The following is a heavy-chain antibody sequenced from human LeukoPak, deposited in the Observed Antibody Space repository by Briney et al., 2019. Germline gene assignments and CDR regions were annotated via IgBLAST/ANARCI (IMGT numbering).Heavy chain of an antibody. Sequence: GESLKIPCKGSGYSFTSYWIGWARQMPGKGLEWMGMIYPGDSDTRYSPSFQGQVTISADKSISTAYLQWSSLKASDTAMYYCARAYYDILTGPKGAFDIWGQGTMVTVSS. CDR1: GYSFTSYW. V-gene: IGHV5-51*01. CDR2: IYPGDSDT. CDR3: ARAYYDILTGPKGAFDI. D-gene: IGHD3-9*01. J-gene: IGHJ3*02.